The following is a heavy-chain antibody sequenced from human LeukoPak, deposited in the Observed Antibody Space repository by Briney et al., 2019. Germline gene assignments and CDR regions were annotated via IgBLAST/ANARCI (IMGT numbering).Heavy chain of an antibody. CDR2: ISPSGTS. CDR3: RLSFLELEDY. V-gene: IGHV4-34*01. J-gene: IGHJ4*02. CDR1: GVSLRDHY. Sequence: SETLSLTCSVSGVSLRDHYWSWIRQPPGEGLEWFAEISPSGTSTYNPSLRSRVTVSVDSSRNQLSLELTSVTAADMAVYYCRLSFLELEDYWGQGTLVTVSS. D-gene: IGHD3-3*01.